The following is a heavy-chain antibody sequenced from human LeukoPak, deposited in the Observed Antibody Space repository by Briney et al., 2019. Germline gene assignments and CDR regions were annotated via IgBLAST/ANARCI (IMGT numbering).Heavy chain of an antibody. CDR1: GFTFSNYA. D-gene: IGHD3-16*01. V-gene: IGHV3-74*01. Sequence: GGSLRLSCAASGFTFSNYAINWVRQAPGKGLVWVSRINSDGSSTSYADSVKGRFTISRDNAKNTLYLQMNSLRAEDTAVYYCARVGYYYGYDYWGQGTLVTVSS. J-gene: IGHJ4*02. CDR3: ARVGYYYGYDY. CDR2: INSDGSST.